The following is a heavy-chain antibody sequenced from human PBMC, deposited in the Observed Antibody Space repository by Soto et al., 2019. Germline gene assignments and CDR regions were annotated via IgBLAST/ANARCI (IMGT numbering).Heavy chain of an antibody. V-gene: IGHV4-59*01. D-gene: IGHD3-3*01. CDR1: GGSISSYY. CDR3: ARDQKYYDFWSGPRHYYYYGMDV. Sequence: PSETLSLTCTVSGGSISSYYWSWIRQRPGKGLEGVGYIYYSGSTNYNPSLKSRVTISVDTSKNQFSLKLSSVTAADTAVYYCARDQKYYDFWSGPRHYYYYGMDVWGQGTTVTVSS. J-gene: IGHJ6*02. CDR2: IYYSGST.